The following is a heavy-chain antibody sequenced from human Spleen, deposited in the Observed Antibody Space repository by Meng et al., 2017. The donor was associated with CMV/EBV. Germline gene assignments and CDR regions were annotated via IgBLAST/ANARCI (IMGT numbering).Heavy chain of an antibody. CDR1: GGSFSGYY. CDR2: IFHSGSP. D-gene: IGHD1-26*01. Sequence: GSLRLSCAVYGGSFSGYYWSWIRQSPGKGLEWLGYIFHSGSPNYNPSLMGRVTISLDTSENQFSLRLSSVTAADTAVYYCARDLGADSGSYYGEGAFDIWGQGTMVTVSS. J-gene: IGHJ3*02. V-gene: IGHV4-59*01. CDR3: ARDLGADSGSYYGEGAFDI.